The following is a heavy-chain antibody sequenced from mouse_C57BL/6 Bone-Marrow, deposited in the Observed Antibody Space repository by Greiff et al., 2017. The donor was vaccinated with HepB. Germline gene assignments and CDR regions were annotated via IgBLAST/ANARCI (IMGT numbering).Heavy chain of an antibody. CDR2: IHPNSGST. CDR1: GYTFTSYW. D-gene: IGHD1-1*01. CDR3: ARPLYYYGSSYYAMDY. Sequence: VQLQQSGAELVKPGASVKLSCKASGYTFTSYWMHWVKQRPGQGLEWIGMIHPNSGSTNYNEKFKSKATLTVDKSSSTAYMQLSSLTSEDSAVYYCARPLYYYGSSYYAMDYWGQGPSVTVSS. V-gene: IGHV1-64*01. J-gene: IGHJ4*01.